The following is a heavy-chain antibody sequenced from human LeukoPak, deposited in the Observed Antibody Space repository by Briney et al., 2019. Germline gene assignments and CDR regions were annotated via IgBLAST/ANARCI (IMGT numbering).Heavy chain of an antibody. V-gene: IGHV1-2*02. CDR1: EYTFTGYF. J-gene: IGHJ5*02. CDR3: TVVLISGRWFDP. CDR2: INPNSGGT. Sequence: ASVKVSCKASEYTFTGYFIHWVRQAPGQGLEWMGWINPNSGGTFYQQSFQGRVTMTRDTSISTAYMEPSRLTSDDTAVYYCTVVLISGRWFDPWGQGTLVTVSS. D-gene: IGHD3-22*01.